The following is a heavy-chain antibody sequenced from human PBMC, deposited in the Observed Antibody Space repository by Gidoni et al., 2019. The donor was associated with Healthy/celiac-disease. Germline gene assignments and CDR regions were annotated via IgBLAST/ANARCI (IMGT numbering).Heavy chain of an antibody. V-gene: IGHV3-33*01. CDR1: GFTFSSDG. Sequence: QVQLGESGGGVVQPGRSLRLACAASGFTFSSDGMHWVRQEPGKGLEWFAVIWYAGSNTYYADSVKGRFTISRDNSKNTLYLQMNSLRAEDTAVYYCARDRGHCSGGSCYSRYWFDPWGQGTLVTVSS. D-gene: IGHD2-15*01. J-gene: IGHJ5*02. CDR3: ARDRGHCSGGSCYSRYWFDP. CDR2: IWYAGSNT.